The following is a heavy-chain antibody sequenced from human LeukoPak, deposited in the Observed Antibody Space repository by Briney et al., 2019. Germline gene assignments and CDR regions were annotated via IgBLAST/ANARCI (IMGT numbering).Heavy chain of an antibody. V-gene: IGHV3-9*01. CDR2: ISWNSGSI. J-gene: IGHJ6*02. CDR1: GSTFDDYA. CDR3: AKELPTYYGMDV. D-gene: IGHD2-15*01. Sequence: GGSLRLSCAASGSTFDDYAMHWVRQAPGKGLEWVSGISWNSGSIGYADSVKGRFTISRDNAKNSLYLQMNSLRAEDTALYYCAKELPTYYGMDVWGQGTTVTVSS.